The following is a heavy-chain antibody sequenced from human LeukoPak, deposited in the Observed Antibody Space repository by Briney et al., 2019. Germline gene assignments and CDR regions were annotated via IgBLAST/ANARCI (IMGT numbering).Heavy chain of an antibody. CDR2: ISSNGGST. CDR3: ARGGEWEWDAFDI. J-gene: IGHJ3*02. V-gene: IGHV3-64*01. D-gene: IGHD1-26*01. Sequence: PGGSLRLSCAASGFTFSSYAMHWVRQAPGKGLEYVSAISSNGGSTYYANSVKGRFTISRDNSKNMLYLQMGSLRAEDMAVCYCARGGEWEWDAFDIWGQGTMVTVSS. CDR1: GFTFSSYA.